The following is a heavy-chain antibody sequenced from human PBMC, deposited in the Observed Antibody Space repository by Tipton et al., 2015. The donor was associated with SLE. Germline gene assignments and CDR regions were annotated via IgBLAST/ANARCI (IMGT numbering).Heavy chain of an antibody. CDR3: ARDQGNGWYEMTGDY. CDR1: GGSISRYY. Sequence: TLSLTCTVSGGSISRYYWSWIRQPAGKGLEWIGRIYTSGSTNYNPSLKSRVTISVDTSKNQFSLRLTSVTAADTAMYYCARDQGNGWYEMTGDYWGQGRLVTVSS. J-gene: IGHJ4*02. CDR2: IYTSGST. D-gene: IGHD6-19*01. V-gene: IGHV4-4*07.